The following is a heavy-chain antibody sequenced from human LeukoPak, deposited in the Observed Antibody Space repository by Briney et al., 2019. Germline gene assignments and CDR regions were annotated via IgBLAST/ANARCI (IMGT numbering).Heavy chain of an antibody. J-gene: IGHJ4*02. CDR1: GFTFSSYW. Sequence: GGSLRLSCAASGFTFSSYWMHWVRQAPGKGLVRVSGINSDESSKTYADSVTGRFTISRDSAKNTLYLQMTSLRAEDTAVYYCARARSGDFDYWGQGTLVTVSS. D-gene: IGHD3-16*01. CDR2: INSDESSK. V-gene: IGHV3-74*01. CDR3: ARARSGDFDY.